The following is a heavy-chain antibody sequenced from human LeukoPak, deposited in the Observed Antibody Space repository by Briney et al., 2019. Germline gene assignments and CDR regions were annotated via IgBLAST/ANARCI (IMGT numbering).Heavy chain of an antibody. CDR1: GYTFSSYG. CDR3: ARDRYYYDSSDYYFFDY. D-gene: IGHD3-22*01. V-gene: IGHV1-18*01. Sequence: GASVKVSCMASGYTFSSYGISWVRQAPGQGLEWMGWISAYNGNTYYAQSLQGRVTMTTDTSTNTAYLELRSLRSDDTALYYCARDRYYYDSSDYYFFDYWGQGTPVTVSS. CDR2: ISAYNGNT. J-gene: IGHJ4*02.